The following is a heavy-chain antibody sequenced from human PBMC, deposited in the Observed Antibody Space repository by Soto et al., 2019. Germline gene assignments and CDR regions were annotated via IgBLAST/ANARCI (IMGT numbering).Heavy chain of an antibody. J-gene: IGHJ5*02. V-gene: IGHV4-31*02. CDR3: ARGKNWFDP. Sequence: SETLSLTXTVSGGSISSGGYHWSWIRQHPGKGLEWIGYIYYSGSTYYNPSPKSRVTISVDTSKNQFSLKLSSVTAADTAVYYCARGKNWFDPWGQGTLVTVSS. CDR1: GGSISSGGYH. CDR2: IYYSGST.